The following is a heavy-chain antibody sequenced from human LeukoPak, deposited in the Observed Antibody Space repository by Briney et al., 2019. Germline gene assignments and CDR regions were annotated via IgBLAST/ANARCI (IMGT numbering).Heavy chain of an antibody. Sequence: ASVKVSCKASGGTFSSYAISWVRQAPGQGLEWMGGIIPIFGTANYAQKFQGRVTITADESTSTAYMELSSLRSEDTAVYYCARDRAPAVVAATGGHFDYWGQGTLVTVSS. CDR2: IIPIFGTA. CDR1: GGTFSSYA. D-gene: IGHD2-15*01. J-gene: IGHJ4*02. CDR3: ARDRAPAVVAATGGHFDY. V-gene: IGHV1-69*13.